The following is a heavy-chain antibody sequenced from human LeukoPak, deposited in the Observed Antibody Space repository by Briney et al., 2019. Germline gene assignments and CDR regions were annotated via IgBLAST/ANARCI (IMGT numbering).Heavy chain of an antibody. Sequence: GGSLRLSCAASGFIFTSYWMSWVRQAPGKGLEWVANIKYDGSEKYYVDSVKGRFTISRDNAENSLYLQMNSLRAEDTAVYYCARDSVVPAALDYWGQGTLVTVSS. CDR3: ARDSVVPAALDY. V-gene: IGHV3-7*01. J-gene: IGHJ4*02. CDR2: IKYDGSEK. CDR1: GFIFTSYW. D-gene: IGHD2-2*01.